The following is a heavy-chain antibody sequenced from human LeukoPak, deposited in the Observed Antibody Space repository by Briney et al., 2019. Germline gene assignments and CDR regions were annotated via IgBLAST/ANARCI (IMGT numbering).Heavy chain of an antibody. Sequence: ASVKVSCKASGYTFTSYGISWVRQAPGQGLEWMGWMNPDTGNTVYAQNFQGRVTMTSNTSISTAYMELSSLRSEDTAVYYCARGPSSSSWYPKWFDPWGQGTLVTVSS. D-gene: IGHD2-2*01. CDR2: MNPDTGNT. CDR3: ARGPSSSSWYPKWFDP. CDR1: GYTFTSYG. J-gene: IGHJ5*02. V-gene: IGHV1-8*02.